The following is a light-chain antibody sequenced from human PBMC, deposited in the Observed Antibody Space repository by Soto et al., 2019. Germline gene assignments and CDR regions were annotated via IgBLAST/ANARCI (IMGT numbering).Light chain of an antibody. CDR2: GAS. CDR3: QQYGSSTGT. CDR1: QSVSSSY. V-gene: IGKV3-20*01. J-gene: IGKJ1*01. Sequence: ETVLTQSPVTLFLSPGGRATLSRRSSQSVSSSYLAWYKQTPGQAPRIXIYGASSRATGIPDRFSGSGSGTEFTLTISRLQPEDFEVYYCQQYGSSTGTFGQGTKVDI.